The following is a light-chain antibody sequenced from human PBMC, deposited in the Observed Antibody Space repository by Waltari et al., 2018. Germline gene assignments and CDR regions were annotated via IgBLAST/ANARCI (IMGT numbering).Light chain of an antibody. Sequence: WRASLRISQLFAWYKQRPGKALKLRICEACTLQSRVPSRVSGTGSGTDFTLTISSRQPDDFAAYDCQQDNSYSLLTFGGGTKVEIK. J-gene: IGKJ4*01. CDR2: EAC. CDR3: QQDNSYSLLT. CDR1: LRISQL. V-gene: IGKV1-5*03.